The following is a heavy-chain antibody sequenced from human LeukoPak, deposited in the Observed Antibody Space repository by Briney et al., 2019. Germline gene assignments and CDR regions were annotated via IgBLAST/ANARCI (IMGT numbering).Heavy chain of an antibody. J-gene: IGHJ4*02. CDR1: GFTVSSNY. CDR2: ISGSGGST. D-gene: IGHD1-26*01. Sequence: GGSLRLSCAASGFTVSSNYMSWVRQAPGKGLEWVSAISGSGGSTYYADSVKGRFTISRDNSKNTLYLQMNSLRAEDTAVYYCAKEVGATKWVFDYWGQGTLVTVSS. V-gene: IGHV3-23*01. CDR3: AKEVGATKWVFDY.